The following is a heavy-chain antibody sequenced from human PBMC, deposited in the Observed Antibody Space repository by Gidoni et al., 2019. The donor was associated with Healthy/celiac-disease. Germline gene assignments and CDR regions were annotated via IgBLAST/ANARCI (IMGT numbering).Heavy chain of an antibody. CDR2: IIPIFGTA. CDR1: GGTFSSYA. Sequence: QVQLVQSGAEVKKPGSSVKVSCKASGGTFSSYAISWVRQAPGQGLEWMGGIIPIFGTANYAQKFQGRVTITADESTSTAYMELSSLRSEDTAVYYCARGLTNPYYYDSSGYRAYYFDYWGQGTLVTVSS. J-gene: IGHJ4*02. CDR3: ARGLTNPYYYDSSGYRAYYFDY. D-gene: IGHD3-22*01. V-gene: IGHV1-69*01.